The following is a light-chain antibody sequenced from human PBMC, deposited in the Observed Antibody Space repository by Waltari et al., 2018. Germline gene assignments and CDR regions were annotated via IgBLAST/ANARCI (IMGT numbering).Light chain of an antibody. CDR3: CSYAGSVV. Sequence: QSALTQPASVSGSPGQSITISCTGTSSDVGSYNLVSWYQHHPGKAPKLMIYEGSKRPSGVSNRFSCSKSGNTASLTISGLQAEDEADYYCCSYAGSVVFGGGTKLAVL. CDR1: SSDVGSYNL. V-gene: IGLV2-23*01. J-gene: IGLJ2*01. CDR2: EGS.